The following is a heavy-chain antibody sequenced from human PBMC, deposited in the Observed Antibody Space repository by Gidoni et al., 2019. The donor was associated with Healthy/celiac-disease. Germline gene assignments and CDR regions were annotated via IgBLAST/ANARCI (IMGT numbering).Heavy chain of an antibody. V-gene: IGHV3-33*01. CDR2: IWYDGSNK. J-gene: IGHJ6*03. CDR1: GFTFSSYG. Sequence: QVPLVESGGGVVQPGRSLRLSCAASGFTFSSYGLHWVRQAPGKGLEWVAVIWYDGSNKYYADSVKGRFTISRDNSKNTLYLQMNSLRAEDTAVYYCARAPYGDQRRGYYYYYMDVWGKGTTVTVSS. D-gene: IGHD4-17*01. CDR3: ARAPYGDQRRGYYYYYMDV.